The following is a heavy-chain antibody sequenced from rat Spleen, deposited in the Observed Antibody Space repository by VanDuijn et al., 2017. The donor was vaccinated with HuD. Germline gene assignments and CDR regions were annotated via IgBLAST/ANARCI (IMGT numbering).Heavy chain of an antibody. Sequence: EVQLVESDGGLVQPGRSLKLSCAASGFTFSDYDMAWVRQAPTTGLEWVATISYDGSSTYYRDSVKGRFTISRDNAKSTLYLQMDSLRSEDTATYYCARNDWFAYWGQGTLVTVSS. CDR2: ISYDGSST. V-gene: IGHV5-29*01. J-gene: IGHJ3*01. CDR3: ARNDWFAY. CDR1: GFTFSDYD.